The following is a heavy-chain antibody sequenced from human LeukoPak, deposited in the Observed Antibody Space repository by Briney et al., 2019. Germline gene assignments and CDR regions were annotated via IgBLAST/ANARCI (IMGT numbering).Heavy chain of an antibody. CDR3: ARVLRLHYDFWSGYFFDY. D-gene: IGHD3-3*01. CDR2: IYYSGST. V-gene: IGHV4-59*12. Sequence: SSETLSLTCTVSGGSISSYYWSWIRQPPGKGLEWIGYIYYSGSTNYNPSLKSRVTISVDTSKNQFSLKLSSVTAADTAVYYCARVLRLHYDFWSGYFFDYWGQGTLVTVSS. J-gene: IGHJ4*02. CDR1: GGSISSYY.